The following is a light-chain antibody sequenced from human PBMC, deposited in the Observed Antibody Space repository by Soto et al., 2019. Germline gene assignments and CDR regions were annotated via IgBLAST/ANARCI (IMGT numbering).Light chain of an antibody. Sequence: QSALTQPASVSGSPGQSITISCPGTSSTVGGYHYVSWYQQHPGKAPNLMIYDVNNRPSGVSNRFSGSKSDNTASLTISGLQAEDEADYYCSSYISSNTLVVFGGGTKLTVL. V-gene: IGLV2-14*03. CDR3: SSYISSNTLVV. CDR1: SSTVGGYHY. CDR2: DVN. J-gene: IGLJ2*01.